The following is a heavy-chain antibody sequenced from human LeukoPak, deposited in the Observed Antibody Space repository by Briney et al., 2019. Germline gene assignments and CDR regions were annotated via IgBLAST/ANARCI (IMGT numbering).Heavy chain of an antibody. CDR2: ISSSSSYI. D-gene: IGHD3-3*01. V-gene: IGHV3-21*01. J-gene: IGHJ4*02. Sequence: GGSLRLSCAASGFTFSSYSMNWVRQAPGKGLEWVSSISSSSSYIYYADSVKGRFTISRDNAKNSLYLQMNSLRAEDTAVYYCARQQRDALFGVVMGFGFDYWGQGILVTVSS. CDR1: GFTFSSYS. CDR3: ARQQRDALFGVVMGFGFDY.